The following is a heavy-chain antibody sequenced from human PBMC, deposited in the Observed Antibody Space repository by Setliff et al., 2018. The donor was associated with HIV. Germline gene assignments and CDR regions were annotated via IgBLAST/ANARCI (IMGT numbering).Heavy chain of an antibody. Sequence: PSETLSLTCAVSGYSISSGYYWGWIRQPPGKGLEWIGTIYHSGRTYSNPSLKSRVTISVDKSKNQFSLKLSSVTAADTAVYYCARDPSSGWSYYFDYWGQGTLVTVSS. CDR3: ARDPSSGWSYYFDY. D-gene: IGHD6-19*01. CDR2: IYHSGRT. V-gene: IGHV4-38-2*02. CDR1: GYSISSGYY. J-gene: IGHJ4*02.